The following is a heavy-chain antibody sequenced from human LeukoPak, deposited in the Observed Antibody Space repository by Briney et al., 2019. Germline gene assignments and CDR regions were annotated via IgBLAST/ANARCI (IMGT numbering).Heavy chain of an antibody. D-gene: IGHD2-15*01. CDR2: ISGSGGST. CDR1: GFTFSSSA. J-gene: IGHJ4*02. CDR3: AKDPSYCSGGSCYSFYYFDY. Sequence: PGGSLRLSCAASGFTFSSSAMSWVRQAPGKGLEWVSAISGSGGSTYYADSVKGRFTISRDNSKNTLYLQMNSLRAEDTAVYYCAKDPSYCSGGSCYSFYYFDYWGQGTLVTVSS. V-gene: IGHV3-23*01.